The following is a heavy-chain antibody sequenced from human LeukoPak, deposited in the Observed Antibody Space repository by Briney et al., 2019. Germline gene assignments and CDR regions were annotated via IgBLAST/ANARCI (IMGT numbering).Heavy chain of an antibody. J-gene: IGHJ4*02. CDR2: ISGSGGST. V-gene: IGHV3-23*01. Sequence: GGSLRLSCSASGFTFSSYGMSWVRQAPGKGLEWVSAISGSGGSTYYADSVKGRFTIFRNNSKNTLYLQMNSLRAEDTAIYYCAKDTEEVVVGATSSLGYWGQGTLVTVSS. D-gene: IGHD2-15*01. CDR1: GFTFSSYG. CDR3: AKDTEEVVVGATSSLGY.